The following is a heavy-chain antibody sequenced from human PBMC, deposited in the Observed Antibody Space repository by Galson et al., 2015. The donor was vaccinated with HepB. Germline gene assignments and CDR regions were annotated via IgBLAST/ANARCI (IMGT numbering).Heavy chain of an antibody. CDR3: ARDGTAVLWFGESAWFDP. CDR2: IDYSGST. V-gene: IGHV4-39*07. Sequence: SETLSLTCTVSGGAISSSSYYWGWIRQPPGKGLEWIGSIDYSGSTYYNPSLKSRVTISVDTSKNQFSLKLSSATAADTAVYYCARDGTAVLWFGESAWFDPWGQGTLVTVSS. J-gene: IGHJ5*02. D-gene: IGHD3-10*01. CDR1: GGAISSSSYY.